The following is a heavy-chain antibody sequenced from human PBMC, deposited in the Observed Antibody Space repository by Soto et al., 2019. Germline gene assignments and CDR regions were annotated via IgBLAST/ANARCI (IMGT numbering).Heavy chain of an antibody. Sequence: QVQLVESGGGVVQPGRSLRLSCAASGFTFSSYGMHWVRQAPGKGLEWVAVISYDGSNKYYADSVKGRFTISRDNSKNTLYLQMNSLRAEDTAVYYCAKEPYSSNWRFDYGMDVWGQGTTVTVSS. D-gene: IGHD6-13*01. CDR3: AKEPYSSNWRFDYGMDV. CDR1: GFTFSSYG. J-gene: IGHJ6*02. V-gene: IGHV3-30*18. CDR2: ISYDGSNK.